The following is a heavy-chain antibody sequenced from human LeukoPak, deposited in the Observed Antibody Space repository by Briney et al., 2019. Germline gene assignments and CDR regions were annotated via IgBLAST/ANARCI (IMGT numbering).Heavy chain of an antibody. D-gene: IGHD2-15*01. CDR3: ARDVSPLQWGKRYYMDV. J-gene: IGHJ6*03. V-gene: IGHV1-18*01. Sequence: GPSVKVSCQASGYTLTSYGISWVRQAPGQGLEWIEWISADYAQKLQGRVTMTTDTSTSTAYMELSSLRSEDTAVYYCARDVSPLQWGKRYYMDVWGKGTTVTVSS. CDR1: GYTLTSYG. CDR2: ISA.